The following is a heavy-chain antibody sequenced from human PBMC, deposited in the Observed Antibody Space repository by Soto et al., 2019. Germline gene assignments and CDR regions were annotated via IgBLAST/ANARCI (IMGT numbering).Heavy chain of an antibody. D-gene: IGHD2-15*01. Sequence: GASVKVSLKASGYTFTRYTMNWVRQASGQRLEWMGLINPDNGNTKSSQKFQDRVIITRDTSASTAYMDLSSLRSEDTAVYYCARGIATGQLDPWGQGTLVTVSS. CDR1: GYTFTRYT. V-gene: IGHV1-3*01. J-gene: IGHJ5*02. CDR2: INPDNGNT. CDR3: ARGIATGQLDP.